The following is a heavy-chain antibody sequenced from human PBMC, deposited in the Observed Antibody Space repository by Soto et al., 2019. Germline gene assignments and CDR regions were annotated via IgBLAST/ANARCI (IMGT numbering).Heavy chain of an antibody. CDR3: ERQLWFGDPDAFDI. D-gene: IGHD3-10*01. J-gene: IGHJ3*02. CDR2: INAGNGNT. CDR1: GYTFTSYA. Sequence: QVQLVQSGAEVKKPGASVKVSCKASGYTFTSYAMHWVRQAPGQRLEWMGWINAGNGNTKYSQKFQGRVTITRDTSASTAYMELSSLRSEDTAVYYCERQLWFGDPDAFDIWGQGTMVTVSS. V-gene: IGHV1-3*01.